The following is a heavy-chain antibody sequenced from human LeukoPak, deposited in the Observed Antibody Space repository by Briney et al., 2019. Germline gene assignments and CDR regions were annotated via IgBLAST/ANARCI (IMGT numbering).Heavy chain of an antibody. CDR1: GGSISSDNYY. Sequence: PSETLSLTCTVSGGSISSDNYYWNWIRQPAGKGLEWIGRIYTSGSTNYNPSLKSRVTISVDTSKNQFSLKLSSVTAADTAVYYCARTRSSSWFLNFDYWGQGTLVTVSS. V-gene: IGHV4-61*02. CDR3: ARTRSSSWFLNFDY. D-gene: IGHD6-13*01. CDR2: IYTSGST. J-gene: IGHJ4*02.